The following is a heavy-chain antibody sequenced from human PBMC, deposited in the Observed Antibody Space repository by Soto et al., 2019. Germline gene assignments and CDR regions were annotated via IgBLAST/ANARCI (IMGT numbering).Heavy chain of an antibody. V-gene: IGHV1-46*03. D-gene: IGHD2-21*02. CDR1: GYTFTSYY. J-gene: IGHJ4*02. Sequence: QVQLVQSGAEVKKPGASVKVSCKASGYTFTSYYIHWVRQAPGQGLEWMGIINPSGGSTSYAQKFQGRVTMTRDTSTSTLYMELSSLKSEDTAVYYCARVGGNSQFDYWGQGTLVTVSS. CDR3: ARVGGNSQFDY. CDR2: INPSGGST.